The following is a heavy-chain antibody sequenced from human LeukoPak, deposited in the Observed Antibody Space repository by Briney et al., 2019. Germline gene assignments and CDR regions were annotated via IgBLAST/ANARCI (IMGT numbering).Heavy chain of an antibody. Sequence: ASVKVSCKVSGHTLTELSMHWVRQAPGKGLEWMGGFDPEDGGTIYAQKFQGRVTMTEDTSTDTAYMELSSLRSEDTAVYYCATRHSGSYYYFDYWGQGTLVTVSS. V-gene: IGHV1-24*01. CDR1: GHTLTELS. J-gene: IGHJ4*02. CDR2: FDPEDGGT. D-gene: IGHD1-26*01. CDR3: ATRHSGSYYYFDY.